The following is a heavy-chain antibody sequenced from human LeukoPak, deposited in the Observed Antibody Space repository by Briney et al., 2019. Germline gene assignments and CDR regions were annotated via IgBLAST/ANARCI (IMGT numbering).Heavy chain of an antibody. J-gene: IGHJ6*03. V-gene: IGHV3-23*01. CDR1: GFTFSSYA. D-gene: IGHD3-22*01. CDR2: ISGSGGST. CDR3: AKDRKTMIVVVYYYYYMDV. Sequence: GGSLRLFCAASGFTFSSYAMSWVRQAPGKGLEWVSAISGSGGSTYYADSVKGRFTISRDNSKNTLYLQMNSLRAEDTAVYYCAKDRKTMIVVVYYYYYMDVWGKGTTVTVSS.